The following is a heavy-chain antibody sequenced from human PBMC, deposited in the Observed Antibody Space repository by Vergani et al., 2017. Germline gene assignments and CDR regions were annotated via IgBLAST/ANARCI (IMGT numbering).Heavy chain of an antibody. D-gene: IGHD3-3*01. V-gene: IGHV1-69*01. CDR3: ARDRYYDFWSGYYKYYYYGMDV. Sequence: QVQLVQSGAEVKKPGSSVKVSCKASGGTFSSYAISWVRQAPGQGLEWMGGIIPIFGTANYAQKFQGRVTITADESTSTAYMELSSLRSEDTAVYYCARDRYYDFWSGYYKYYYYGMDVWGQGTTVTVSS. CDR1: GGTFSSYA. CDR2: IIPIFGTA. J-gene: IGHJ6*02.